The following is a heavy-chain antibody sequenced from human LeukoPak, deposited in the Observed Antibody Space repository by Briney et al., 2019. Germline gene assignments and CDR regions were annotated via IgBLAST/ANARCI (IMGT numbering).Heavy chain of an antibody. CDR2: FGHNGGIT. CDR3: AKQAGWGGYFSFLPFDF. J-gene: IGHJ4*02. Sequence: PGGSLRLSCAASGFTFSYYGLSWVRQAPGKGLEWVSGFGHNGGITYSDSVKGRFTISRDNSKNTLFLEMNSLRADDTAVYFCAKQAGWGGYFSFLPFDFWGRGTLVTVSS. V-gene: IGHV3-23*01. D-gene: IGHD3-3*01. CDR1: GFTFSYYG.